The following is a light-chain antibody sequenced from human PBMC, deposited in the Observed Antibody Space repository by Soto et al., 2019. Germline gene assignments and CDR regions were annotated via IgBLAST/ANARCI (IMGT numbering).Light chain of an antibody. Sequence: IQMTQSPSTLSASVGDTVTITCRASQTISVSLAWYRQKPGKATNLLIYDASTLQEGVPSRFSGSGSGTEFTLTVTSLQPDDFATHFCQQYDKYSTLGHGTKVDVK. CDR2: DAS. CDR3: QQYDKYST. J-gene: IGKJ1*01. CDR1: QTISVS. V-gene: IGKV1-5*01.